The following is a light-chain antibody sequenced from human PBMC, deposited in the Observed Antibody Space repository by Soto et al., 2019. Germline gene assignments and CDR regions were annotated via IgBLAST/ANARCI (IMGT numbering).Light chain of an antibody. CDR3: QQYGSSPRT. J-gene: IGKJ1*01. V-gene: IGKV3-20*01. Sequence: ETLLTHSPGTLSLSPGERATLTCRASQSVSSGYLAGYHQKPGRAPRLLLSGASSRATGLPDRFSGSGSGADFTLTISRLEPDDLAVYYCQQYGSSPRTFGQGPKVEIK. CDR2: GAS. CDR1: QSVSSGY.